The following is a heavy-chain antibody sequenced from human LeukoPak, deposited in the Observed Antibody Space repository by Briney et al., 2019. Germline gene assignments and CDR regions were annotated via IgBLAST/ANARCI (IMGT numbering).Heavy chain of an antibody. D-gene: IGHD3-22*01. J-gene: IGHJ4*02. V-gene: IGHV1-46*01. CDR2: INPSGGST. Sequence: ASVKVSCKASGYTFTSYYMHWVRQAPGQGLEWMGIINPSGGSTSYAQKFQGRVTMTRDTSTSTVYMELSSLRSEDAAVYYCARDLSWPIFYDSSGYSFDYWGQGTLVTVSS. CDR3: ARDLSWPIFYDSSGYSFDY. CDR1: GYTFTSYY.